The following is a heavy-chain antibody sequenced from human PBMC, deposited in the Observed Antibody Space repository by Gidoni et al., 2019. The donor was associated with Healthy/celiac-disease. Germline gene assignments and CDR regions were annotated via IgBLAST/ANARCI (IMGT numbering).Heavy chain of an antibody. CDR1: GYTFTSYA. J-gene: IGHJ4*02. CDR2: INAGNGNT. Sequence: QVQLVQSGAEVKKPGASVKVSCKASGYTFTSYAMHWVRQAPGQRLEWMGWINAGNGNTKYSQKFQGRVTITRDTSASTAYMELSSLRSEDTAVYYCARATPPLYSSGWYIRYYFDYWGQGTLVTVSS. D-gene: IGHD6-19*01. CDR3: ARATPPLYSSGWYIRYYFDY. V-gene: IGHV1-3*01.